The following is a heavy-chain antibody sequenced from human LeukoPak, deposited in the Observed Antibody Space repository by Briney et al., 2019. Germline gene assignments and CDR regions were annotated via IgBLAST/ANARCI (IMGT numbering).Heavy chain of an antibody. CDR2: IYYSGST. CDR3: ASLLTYFDY. J-gene: IGHJ4*02. Sequence: SETLSLTCTVSGVSTSSSSYHWGWIRQPPGKGLEWIASIYYSGSTYYGPSLKSRVTISVDTSKNQFSLKMSSVIAADTAVYYCASLLTYFDYWGQGTLVTVSS. V-gene: IGHV4-39*01. CDR1: GVSTSSSSYH. D-gene: IGHD3-9*01.